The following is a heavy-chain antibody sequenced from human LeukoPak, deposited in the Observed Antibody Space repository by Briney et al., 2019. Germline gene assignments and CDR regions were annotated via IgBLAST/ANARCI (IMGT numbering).Heavy chain of an antibody. CDR2: ISAYNGNT. CDR1: GYPFTSYG. CDR3: ARDDAYGDRDFDY. D-gene: IGHD4-17*01. J-gene: IGHJ4*02. V-gene: IGHV1-18*01. Sequence: ASVKVSCKASGYPFTSYGFNWVRQAPGQGLEWMGWISAYNGNTNYAQKLQGRVTMTTDKSTSTAYMELRSLRSDDTAVYYCARDDAYGDRDFDYWGQGTLVTVSS.